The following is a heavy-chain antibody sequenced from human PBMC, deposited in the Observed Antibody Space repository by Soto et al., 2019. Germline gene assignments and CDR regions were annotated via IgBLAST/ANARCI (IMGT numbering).Heavy chain of an antibody. Sequence: QVQLVQSGAEVKKPGASVKVSCKASGYTFTSYGISWVRQAPGQGLEWMGWISAYNGNTNYAQKLQGRVTMTTDTTTSTAYLEMRSLRSDDTAVYYWARGDYYDSSGYYYVWIGLRHFDYWGQGTLVTVSS. CDR1: GYTFTSYG. V-gene: IGHV1-18*01. CDR2: ISAYNGNT. D-gene: IGHD3-22*01. CDR3: ARGDYYDSSGYYYVWIGLRHFDY. J-gene: IGHJ4*02.